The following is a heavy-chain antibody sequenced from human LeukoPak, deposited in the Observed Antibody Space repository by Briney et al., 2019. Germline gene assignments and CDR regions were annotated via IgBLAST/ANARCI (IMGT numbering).Heavy chain of an antibody. D-gene: IGHD3-3*01. CDR1: GDSISRGRYY. Sequence: SQTLSLTCTVSGDSISRGRYYWSWVRQPAGKELEWIGRIYASGKTDYNPYTPSLKSRVAMSLDTSKNQVSLYLTSVTAADTAMYFCARSHYDFWSGYADNYNDYWGQGTLVTVSS. J-gene: IGHJ4*02. V-gene: IGHV4-61*02. CDR3: ARSHYDFWSGYADNYNDY. CDR2: IYASGKT.